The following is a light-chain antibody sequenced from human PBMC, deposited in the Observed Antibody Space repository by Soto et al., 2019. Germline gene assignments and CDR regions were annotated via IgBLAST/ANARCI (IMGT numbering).Light chain of an antibody. V-gene: IGKV1-33*01. Sequence: ILLTQSPSSLSASIGDRVTITCQASQDISNYLNWYQHKPGKVPKLLIYDASNLEGGVPSRFSGSGSGTEFTLTIRGLKPEDIATYYCQQNDYILSFGGGTKVDIK. CDR3: QQNDYILS. CDR1: QDISNY. CDR2: DAS. J-gene: IGKJ4*01.